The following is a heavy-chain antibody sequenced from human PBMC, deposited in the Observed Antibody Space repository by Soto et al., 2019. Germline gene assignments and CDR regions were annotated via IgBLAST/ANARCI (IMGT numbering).Heavy chain of an antibody. CDR2: ISAYNGNT. D-gene: IGHD3-9*01. CDR3: ARVYRSYDIDY. J-gene: IGHJ4*02. V-gene: IGHV1-18*01. CDR1: GYTFTSYG. Sequence: QVQLVQSGAEVKKPGASVKVSCKASGYTFTSYGISWVRQAPGQGLEWMGGISAYNGNTNYAQKLQGRLTMTTDTSTRTAGMELRSLRSDDTAVYYCARVYRSYDIDYWGQGTLVTVSS.